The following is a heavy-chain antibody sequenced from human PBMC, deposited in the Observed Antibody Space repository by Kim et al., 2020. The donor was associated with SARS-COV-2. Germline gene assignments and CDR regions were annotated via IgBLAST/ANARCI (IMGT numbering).Heavy chain of an antibody. D-gene: IGHD3-9*01. J-gene: IGHJ4*02. CDR1: GFTFSSYA. CDR3: AKAYYYDILTGYYPDY. V-gene: IGHV3-23*01. CDR2: ISGSGGST. Sequence: GGSLRLSCAASGFTFSSYAMSWVRQAPGKGLEWVSAISGSGGSTYYADSVKGRFTISRDNSKNTLYLQMNSLRAEDTAVYYCAKAYYYDILTGYYPDYWGQGTLVTVSS.